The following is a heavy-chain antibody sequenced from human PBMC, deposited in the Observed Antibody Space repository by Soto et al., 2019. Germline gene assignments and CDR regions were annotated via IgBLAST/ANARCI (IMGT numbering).Heavy chain of an antibody. D-gene: IGHD5-12*01. CDR1: GLTVSGKKY. J-gene: IGHJ3*02. CDR3: ATCHLREHAYDI. V-gene: IGHV3-53*01. CDR2: VYDLDGT. Sequence: DVQLVESGGGLIQPGGSLRLSCVASGLTVSGKKYMAWVRQAPGKGPAWVSGVYDLDGTYYADSVRGRFTTSIDSSRTTVYLQMRDLRPEDTALYFCATCHLREHAYDIWGQGTMVTVSS.